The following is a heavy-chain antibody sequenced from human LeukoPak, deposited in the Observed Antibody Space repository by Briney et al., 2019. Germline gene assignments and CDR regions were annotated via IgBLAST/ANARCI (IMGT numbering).Heavy chain of an antibody. V-gene: IGHV3-7*01. CDR1: GFTFSNFW. J-gene: IGHJ4*02. CDR3: VRAPATNEWRCMDD. D-gene: IGHD2-8*02. CDR2: IKQDRSEK. Sequence: GGSLRLSCAASGFTFSNFWMGWVRQAPGKGLEWVANIKQDRSEKRYVDPVKGRFTISRDNAKNSLYLQMNSLRAEDTGVYYCVRAPATNEWRCMDDCGQGTLVTVSS.